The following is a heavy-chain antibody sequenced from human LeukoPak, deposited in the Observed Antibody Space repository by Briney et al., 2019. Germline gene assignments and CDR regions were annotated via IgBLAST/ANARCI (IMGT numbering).Heavy chain of an antibody. CDR3: ASQYTSSRIFDD. J-gene: IGHJ4*02. Sequence: GGSLRLSCAASGFTFSSYSMNWVRQAPGKGLEWVSSISSSSTYIYYADSVKGRFTVSRDNAKDSLYLQMNSLRAEDTAVYFCASQYTSSRIFDDWGQGTLVTVSS. D-gene: IGHD6-13*01. CDR2: ISSSSTYI. V-gene: IGHV3-21*01. CDR1: GFTFSSYS.